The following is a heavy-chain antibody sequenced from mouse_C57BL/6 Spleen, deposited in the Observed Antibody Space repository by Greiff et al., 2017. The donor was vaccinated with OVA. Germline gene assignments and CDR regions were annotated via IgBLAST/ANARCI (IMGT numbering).Heavy chain of an antibody. CDR2: INPYNGGT. Sequence: VQLKQSGPVLVKPGASVKMSCKASGYTFTDYYMNWVKQSHGKSLEWIGVINPYNGGTSYNQKFKGKATLTVDKSSSTAYMELNSLTSEDSAVYYCARSNEAIAYWGQGTLVTVSA. CDR3: ARSNEAIAY. CDR1: GYTFTDYY. V-gene: IGHV1-19*01. J-gene: IGHJ3*01.